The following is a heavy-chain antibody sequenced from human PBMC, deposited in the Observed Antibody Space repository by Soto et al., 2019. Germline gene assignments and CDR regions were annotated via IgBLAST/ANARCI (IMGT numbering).Heavy chain of an antibody. CDR2: INDDGIST. V-gene: IGHV3-74*01. Sequence: GGSLRLSCAASGFTFSMYWMHWVRQVPGKGPEWVSRINDDGISTNYADSVKGRFTISRDNAKNTLYLQMNALRVEDTGVYYCTRGPRPTSTGTGAFWDQGTLVTVSS. D-gene: IGHD1-1*01. J-gene: IGHJ4*02. CDR3: TRGPRPTSTGTGAF. CDR1: GFTFSMYW.